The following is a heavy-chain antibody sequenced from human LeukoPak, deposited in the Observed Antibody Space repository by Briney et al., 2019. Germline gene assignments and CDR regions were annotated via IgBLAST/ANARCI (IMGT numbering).Heavy chain of an antibody. D-gene: IGHD3-22*01. CDR3: ARPVGRSPRGYFDY. CDR2: IYYSGST. Sequence: SETLSLTCTVSGGSISSSSYYWGWIRQPPGKGLEWIGSIYYSGSTNYNPSLKSRVTISVDTSKNQFSLKLSSVTAADTAVYYCARPVGRSPRGYFDYWGQGTLVTVSS. V-gene: IGHV4-39*07. CDR1: GGSISSSSYY. J-gene: IGHJ4*02.